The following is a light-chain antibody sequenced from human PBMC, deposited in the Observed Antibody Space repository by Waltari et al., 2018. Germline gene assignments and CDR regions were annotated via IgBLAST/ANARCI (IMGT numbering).Light chain of an antibody. Sequence: DIVLTQSPATLSLSPGESATLSCRASQSVSSSYLALYQQKPGQAPRLLIYGASSRATGIPDRFSGSVSGTDFTLTISRLEPEDFAVYYCQQSGSSPYTFGQGTKLEIK. CDR3: QQSGSSPYT. CDR2: GAS. CDR1: QSVSSSY. J-gene: IGKJ2*01. V-gene: IGKV3-20*01.